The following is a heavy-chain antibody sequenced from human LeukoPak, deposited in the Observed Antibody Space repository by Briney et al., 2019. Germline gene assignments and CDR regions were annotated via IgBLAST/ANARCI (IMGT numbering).Heavy chain of an antibody. CDR3: TRGLTGGLDS. CDR1: GFTFSSYD. V-gene: IGHV3-13*04. D-gene: IGHD1-26*01. J-gene: IGHJ5*01. CDR2: IAITGDT. Sequence: GGSLRLSCAASGFTFSSYDMHWVCQAPGKGLEWVSSIAITGDTYYLGSVKGRFTISRENAKNSLYLQMNSLRAGDTAVYYCTRGLTGGLDSWGQGTLVTVSS.